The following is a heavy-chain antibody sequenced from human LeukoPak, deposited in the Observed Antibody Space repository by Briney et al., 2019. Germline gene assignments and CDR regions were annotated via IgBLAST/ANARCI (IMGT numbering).Heavy chain of an antibody. Sequence: GGSLRLSCAASGFTFSSYGMHWVRQAPGKGLEWVAIISNDGFNKYYADSVKGRFTISRDNAKKSLYLQMSSLTAEDTGIYYCAAVATTGYLGYFMYMDVWGKGTTVTVSS. CDR1: GFTFSSYG. CDR2: ISNDGFNK. D-gene: IGHD3-9*01. CDR3: AAVATTGYLGYFMYMDV. J-gene: IGHJ6*03. V-gene: IGHV3-30*03.